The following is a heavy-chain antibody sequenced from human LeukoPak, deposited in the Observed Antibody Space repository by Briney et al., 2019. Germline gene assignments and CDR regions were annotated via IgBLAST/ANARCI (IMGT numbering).Heavy chain of an antibody. D-gene: IGHD2-2*01. CDR1: GGTFSSYA. CDR3: AIGLGVPAAIPYNWFDP. J-gene: IGHJ5*02. CDR2: IIPIFGTA. V-gene: IGHV1-69*05. Sequence: SVKVSSKASGGTFSSYAISWVRQAPGQGLEWMGGIIPIFGTANYAQKFQGRVTITTDESTSTAYMGLSSLRSEDTAVYYCAIGLGVPAAIPYNWFDPWGQGTLVTVSS.